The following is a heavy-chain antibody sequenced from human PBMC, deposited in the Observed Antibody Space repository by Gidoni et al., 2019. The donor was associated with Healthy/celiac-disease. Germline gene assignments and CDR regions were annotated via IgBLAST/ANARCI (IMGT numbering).Heavy chain of an antibody. Sequence: QVQLVESGGGVVQPGRSLRLSCAASGFTFSSYGMQWVRQAPGKGLEWVAVIWYDGSNKYYADSVKGRFTISRDNSKNTLYLQMNSLRAEDTAVYYCARDLREQSFDPWGQGTLVTVSS. CDR1: GFTFSSYG. D-gene: IGHD1-26*01. J-gene: IGHJ5*02. V-gene: IGHV3-33*01. CDR3: ARDLREQSFDP. CDR2: IWYDGSNK.